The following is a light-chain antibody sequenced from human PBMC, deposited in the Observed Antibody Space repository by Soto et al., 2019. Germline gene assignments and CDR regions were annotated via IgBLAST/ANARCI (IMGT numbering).Light chain of an antibody. CDR1: SSNIGGNS. CDR3: GSWDSSLSAYV. Sequence: QSVLTQPPSVSAAPGQKVTISCSGSSSNIGGNSVSWYQQLPGTAPKLLIYDDNKRPSGIPDRFSASKSGTSATLGITGFQTGGEADYYCGSWDSSLSAYVFGTGTKVTVL. CDR2: DDN. J-gene: IGLJ1*01. V-gene: IGLV1-51*01.